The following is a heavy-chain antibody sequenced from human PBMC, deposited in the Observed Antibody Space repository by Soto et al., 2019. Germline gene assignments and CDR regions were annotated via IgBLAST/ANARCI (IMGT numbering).Heavy chain of an antibody. J-gene: IGHJ5*02. CDR2: TYNSVRT. CDR3: ARDPAP. V-gene: IGHV4-31*03. CDR1: GGSISRGGYY. Sequence: QVQLQESGPGLVKPSETLSLTCTVSGGSISRGGYYWSWIRQNPGKGLEWIGYTYNSVRTYYNPSLKSRVTISVDTSKNQFSLQLTSVTAADTAVYYCARDPAPWGQGTLVTVSS.